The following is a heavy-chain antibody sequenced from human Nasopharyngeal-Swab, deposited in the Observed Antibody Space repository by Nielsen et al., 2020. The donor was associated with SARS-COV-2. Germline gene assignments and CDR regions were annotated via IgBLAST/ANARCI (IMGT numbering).Heavy chain of an antibody. Sequence: GGSLRLSCSASGFTFSSYAMHWVRQAPGKGLEFVSAINRHGDRTFDADSVEGRFTISRDNSKNTLYLQMNSLRTEDTATYYCALVGWYKPEPFDYWGQGTLVTVSS. CDR1: GFTFSSYA. CDR2: INRHGDRT. J-gene: IGHJ4*02. D-gene: IGHD6-19*01. V-gene: IGHV3-64D*06. CDR3: ALVGWYKPEPFDY.